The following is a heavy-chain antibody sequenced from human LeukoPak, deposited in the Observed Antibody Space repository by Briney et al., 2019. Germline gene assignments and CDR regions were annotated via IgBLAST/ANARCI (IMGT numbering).Heavy chain of an antibody. CDR2: IYHSGST. Sequence: PSGTLSLTCAVSGGSISSSNWWSWVRQPPGKGLEWIGEIYHSGSTNYNPSLKSRVTISVDKSKNQFSLRLRSVTAADTAVYYCVRGVGGEYFYFDRWGQGALVTVSA. CDR1: GGSISSSNW. D-gene: IGHD1-26*01. J-gene: IGHJ4*02. CDR3: VRGVGGEYFYFDR. V-gene: IGHV4-4*02.